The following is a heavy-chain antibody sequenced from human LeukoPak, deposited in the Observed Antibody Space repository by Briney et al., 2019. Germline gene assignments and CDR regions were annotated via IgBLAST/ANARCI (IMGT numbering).Heavy chain of an antibody. Sequence: PSETLSLTCTVSGGSISSYYWSWIRQPPGKGLEWIGYIYYSGSTNYNPSLKSRVTISVDTSKNQFSLKLSSVTAADTAVYYCARDVAAVHYFDYWGQGTLVTVSS. V-gene: IGHV4-59*01. CDR2: IYYSGST. CDR3: ARDVAAVHYFDY. J-gene: IGHJ4*02. D-gene: IGHD6-13*01. CDR1: GGSISSYY.